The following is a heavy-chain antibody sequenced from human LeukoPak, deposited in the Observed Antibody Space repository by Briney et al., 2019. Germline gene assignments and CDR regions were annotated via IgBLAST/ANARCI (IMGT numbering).Heavy chain of an antibody. V-gene: IGHV3-30-3*01. Sequence: PGGSLRLSCAASGFTFSSYAMHWVRQAPGKGLEWVAIISYDGSNKYYADSVKGRFTTSRDNSKNTLYVQMKSLRAEDTAVYYCAREIVVVDIWGQGTLVTVSS. CDR2: ISYDGSNK. D-gene: IGHD1-26*01. CDR1: GFTFSSYA. J-gene: IGHJ4*02. CDR3: AREIVVVDI.